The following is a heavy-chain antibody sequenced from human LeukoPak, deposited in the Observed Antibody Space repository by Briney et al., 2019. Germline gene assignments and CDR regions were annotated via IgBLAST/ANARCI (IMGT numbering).Heavy chain of an antibody. CDR2: IYYSGST. CDR3: AREVRDYYDRSTFDY. Sequence: SETLSLTCTVSGGSISSYYWSWIRQPPGKGLEWIGYIYYSGSTNYNPSLKSRVTISVDTSKNQFSLKLSSVTAADTAVYYCAREVRDYYDRSTFDYWGQGTLVTVSS. CDR1: GGSISSYY. V-gene: IGHV4-59*01. D-gene: IGHD3-22*01. J-gene: IGHJ4*02.